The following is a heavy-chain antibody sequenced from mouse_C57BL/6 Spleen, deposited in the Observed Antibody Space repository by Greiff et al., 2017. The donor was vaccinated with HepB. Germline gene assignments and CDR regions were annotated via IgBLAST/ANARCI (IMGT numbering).Heavy chain of an antibody. CDR3: ARNSKEYYYAMDY. D-gene: IGHD2-5*01. Sequence: EVKLMESGGGLVKPGGSLKLSCAASGFTFSDYGMHWVRQAPEKGLEWVAYISSGSSTIYYADTVKGRFTISRDNAKNTLFLQMTSLRSEDTAMYYCARNSKEYYYAMDYWGQGTSVTVSS. V-gene: IGHV5-17*01. CDR2: ISSGSSTI. J-gene: IGHJ4*01. CDR1: GFTFSDYG.